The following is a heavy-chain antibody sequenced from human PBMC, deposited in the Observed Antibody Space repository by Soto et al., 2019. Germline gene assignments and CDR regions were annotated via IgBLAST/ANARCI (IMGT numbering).Heavy chain of an antibody. J-gene: IGHJ4*02. D-gene: IGHD6-13*01. Sequence: PGGSLRLSWSASGGTFSSYAMHWVRQAPGKGLEYVSLISSNGGTTYYADSVKGRFTISRDNSKDTLYLQMSSLRAEDTAMYYCVKDMDHPVGPLGYWGQGTLVTVSS. CDR1: GGTFSSYA. CDR2: ISSNGGTT. V-gene: IGHV3-64D*08. CDR3: VKDMDHPVGPLGY.